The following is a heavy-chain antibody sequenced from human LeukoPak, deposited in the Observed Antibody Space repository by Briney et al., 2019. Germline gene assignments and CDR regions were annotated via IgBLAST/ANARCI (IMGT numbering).Heavy chain of an antibody. CDR1: GYTFIAYY. Sequence: ASVKVSCKASGYTFIAYYMHWVRQAPGQGLEWMGWINPNSGGTNYAQKFQGRVTMTRDTSISTAYMELSRLRSDDTAVYYCARERTAARNWFDPWGQGTLVTVSS. D-gene: IGHD6-6*01. CDR3: ARERTAARNWFDP. J-gene: IGHJ5*02. CDR2: INPNSGGT. V-gene: IGHV1-2*02.